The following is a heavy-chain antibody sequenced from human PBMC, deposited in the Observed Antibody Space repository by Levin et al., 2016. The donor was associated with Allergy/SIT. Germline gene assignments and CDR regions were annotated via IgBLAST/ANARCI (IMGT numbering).Heavy chain of an antibody. J-gene: IGHJ5*02. V-gene: IGHV3-30*03. CDR2: ISYDGSNK. CDR1: GFTFSSYG. Sequence: GGSLRLSCAASGFTFSSYGMHWVRQAPGKGLEWVAVISYDGSNKYYADSVKGRFTISRDNSKNTLYLQMNSLRAEDTAVYYCARDLWSSRENWFDPWGQGTLVTVSS. D-gene: IGHD2-2*01. CDR3: ARDLWSSRENWFDP.